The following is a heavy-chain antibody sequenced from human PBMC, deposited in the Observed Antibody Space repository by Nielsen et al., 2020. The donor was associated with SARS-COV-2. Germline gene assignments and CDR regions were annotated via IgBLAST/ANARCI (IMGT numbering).Heavy chain of an antibody. D-gene: IGHD1-26*01. Sequence: GESLKISYAASGFTFSSYGMHWVRQAPGKGLEWVAVISYDGSNKYYADSVKGRFTISRDNSKNTLYLQMNSLRAEDTAVYYCAKVGVGATHFDYWGQGTLVTVSS. CDR3: AKVGVGATHFDY. J-gene: IGHJ4*02. V-gene: IGHV3-30*18. CDR1: GFTFSSYG. CDR2: ISYDGSNK.